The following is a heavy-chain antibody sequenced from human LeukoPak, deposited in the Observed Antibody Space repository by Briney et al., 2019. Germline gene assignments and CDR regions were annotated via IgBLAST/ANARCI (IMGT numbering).Heavy chain of an antibody. CDR2: ISFDGSAK. V-gene: IGHV3-30*03. Sequence: GRSLRLSCAASGFTFSNYGMHWVRQAPGKGLEWVSVISFDGSAKYYADSVKGRFTISRDNSKNTLYLQMNSLRAEDTAVYYCASTTYYYYYYMDVWGKGTTVTVSS. CDR1: GFTFSNYG. J-gene: IGHJ6*03. D-gene: IGHD1-14*01. CDR3: ASTTYYYYYYMDV.